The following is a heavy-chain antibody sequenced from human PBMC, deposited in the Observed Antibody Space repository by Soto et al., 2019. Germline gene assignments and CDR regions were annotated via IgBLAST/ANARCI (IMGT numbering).Heavy chain of an antibody. Sequence: QVQLMESGGDLVKPGGSLRLYCAASGFRFSDFHMTWIRQAPGKGLEWVSYISPSGTNEFYADSVKGRFTISRDNAKASLYLQMNSLRSEDTAVYFCARAAVLFYRLDYWGQGALVNVSS. CDR2: ISPSGTNE. V-gene: IGHV3-11*01. J-gene: IGHJ4*02. D-gene: IGHD6-25*01. CDR1: GFRFSDFH. CDR3: ARAAVLFYRLDY.